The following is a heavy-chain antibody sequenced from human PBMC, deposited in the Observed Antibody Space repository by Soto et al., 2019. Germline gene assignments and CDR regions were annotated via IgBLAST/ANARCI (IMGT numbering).Heavy chain of an antibody. CDR2: IIPILGIA. CDR1: GGTFSSYT. V-gene: IGHV1-69*02. Sequence: QVQLVQSGAEVKKPGSSVKVSCNASGGTFSSYTISWVRQAPGQGLEWMGRIIPILGIANSAQKFQGRVTITADNSTSTAYMELSSLRSEDTAVDYCARPAASSDYYYYMDVWGKGTTVTVSS. CDR3: ARPAASSDYYYYMDV. D-gene: IGHD6-25*01. J-gene: IGHJ6*03.